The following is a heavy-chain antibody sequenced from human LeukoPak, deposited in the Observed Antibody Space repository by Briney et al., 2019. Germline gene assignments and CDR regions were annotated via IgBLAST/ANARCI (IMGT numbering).Heavy chain of an antibody. CDR1: GDSISSSNW. J-gene: IGHJ4*02. V-gene: IGHV4-4*02. D-gene: IGHD4-23*01. Sequence: SGTLSLTCAVSGDSISSSNWWTWVRQPPGKGLEWIGEIYHSGNTNYNPSLKSRVTMSVGKSKNQFSLNLNSVTAADTAVYYCARNGGNSDFDYWGQGTLVTVSS. CDR2: IYHSGNT. CDR3: ARNGGNSDFDY.